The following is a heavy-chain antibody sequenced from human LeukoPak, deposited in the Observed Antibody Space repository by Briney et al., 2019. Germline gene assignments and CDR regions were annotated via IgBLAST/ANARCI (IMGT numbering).Heavy chain of an antibody. CDR1: GGSIHNNY. Sequence: KPSEILSLTCAVSGGSIHNNYWSWIRQPAGEGLEWIGRIYSGEDIIYNPSLKSRVTMSVDTSKNQFSLRLNSMTAADTAVYYCARSTNYMFDYWGQGTLVTVSS. CDR3: ARSTNYMFDY. CDR2: IYSGEDI. D-gene: IGHD4/OR15-4a*01. J-gene: IGHJ4*02. V-gene: IGHV4-4*07.